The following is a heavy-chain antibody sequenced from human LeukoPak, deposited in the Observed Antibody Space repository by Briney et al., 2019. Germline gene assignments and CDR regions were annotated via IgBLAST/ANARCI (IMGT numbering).Heavy chain of an antibody. D-gene: IGHD4/OR15-4a*01. V-gene: IGHV5-51*01. J-gene: IGHJ6*02. CDR1: GYRFSDYW. CDR3: ARRSAFAVSMVSNFGMDV. Sequence: KAGESLKISCKASGYRFSDYWIGWVRQMPGKGLEWMGIIYPGDSDTRYSPSFQGQVTISADKSISTAYLQWSSLKASDTATYYCARRSAFAVSMVSNFGMDVWGQGTTVTVSS. CDR2: IYPGDSDT.